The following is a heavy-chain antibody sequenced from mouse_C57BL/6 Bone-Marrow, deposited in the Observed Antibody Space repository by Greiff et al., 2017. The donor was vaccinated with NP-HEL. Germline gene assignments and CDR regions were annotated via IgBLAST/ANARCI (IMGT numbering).Heavy chain of an antibody. Sequence: EVMLVESGGGLVKPGGSLKLSCAASGFTFSSYTMSWVRQTPEKRLEWVATISGGGGNTYYPDSVKGRFTISRDNAKNTLYLQMSSLRSEDTALYYCAILYYYAMDYWGQGTSVTVSS. J-gene: IGHJ4*01. CDR3: AILYYYAMDY. V-gene: IGHV5-9*01. CDR1: GFTFSSYT. D-gene: IGHD1-1*01. CDR2: ISGGGGNT.